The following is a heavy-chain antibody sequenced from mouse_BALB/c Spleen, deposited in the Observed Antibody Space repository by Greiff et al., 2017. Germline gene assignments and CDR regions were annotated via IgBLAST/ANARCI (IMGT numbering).Heavy chain of an antibody. CDR3: AREVVEGNYFDY. D-gene: IGHD1-1*01. CDR2: ILPGSGST. CDR1: GYTFSSYW. Sequence: QVHVKQSGAELMKPGASVKISCKATGYTFSSYWIEWVKQRPGHGLEWIGEILPGSGSTNYNEKFKGKATFTADTSSNTAYMQLSSLTSEDSAVYYCAREVVEGNYFDYWGQGTTLTVSS. J-gene: IGHJ2*01. V-gene: IGHV1-9*01.